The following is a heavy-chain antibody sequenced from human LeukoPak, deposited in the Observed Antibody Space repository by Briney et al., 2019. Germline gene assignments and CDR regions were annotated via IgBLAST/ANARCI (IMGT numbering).Heavy chain of an antibody. D-gene: IGHD3-22*01. Sequence: SETLSLTCAVSGGSISSSSYYWGWIRQPPGKGLEWIGSIDYSGSPCYRPSLKSRATISVDTSKRQFSLKLSSVTAADTAVYYCARETNDYFDSSAYMDVWGQGTTVTASS. CDR3: ARETNDYFDSSAYMDV. CDR1: GGSISSSSYY. V-gene: IGHV4-39*07. J-gene: IGHJ6*03. CDR2: IDYSGSP.